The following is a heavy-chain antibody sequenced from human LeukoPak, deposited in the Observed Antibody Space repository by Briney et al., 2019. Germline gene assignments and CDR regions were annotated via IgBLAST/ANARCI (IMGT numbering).Heavy chain of an antibody. D-gene: IGHD1-26*01. J-gene: IGHJ4*02. CDR1: GYTFTKYG. Sequence: ASVKVSCKASGYTFTKYGISWVRQAPGQGLEWMGWISGYNGNTNYAQKLQGRVTKTTDTSTSTVYMELRSLRSDDTAVYYCARDKSGYSGSYYDYWGQGTLVTVSS. V-gene: IGHV1-18*01. CDR2: ISGYNGNT. CDR3: ARDKSGYSGSYYDY.